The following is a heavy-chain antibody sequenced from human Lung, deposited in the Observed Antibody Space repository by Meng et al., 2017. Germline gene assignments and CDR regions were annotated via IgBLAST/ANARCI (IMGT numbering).Heavy chain of an antibody. CDR1: GGSFSDYY. Sequence: QAQPQQWGAGLLKPSGTLSLTCVVSGGSFSDYYWSWIRQPPGKGLEWIGEINHSGSTNYNPSLESRATISVDTSQNNLSLKLSSVTAADSAVYYCARGPTTMAHDFDYWGQGTLVTVSS. CDR3: ARGPTTMAHDFDY. CDR2: INHSGST. V-gene: IGHV4-34*01. J-gene: IGHJ4*02. D-gene: IGHD4-11*01.